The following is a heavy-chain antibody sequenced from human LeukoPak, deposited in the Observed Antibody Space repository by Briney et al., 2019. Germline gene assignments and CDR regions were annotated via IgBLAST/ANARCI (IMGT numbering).Heavy chain of an antibody. D-gene: IGHD5-12*01. Sequence: GGSLRLSCAASGFTFSSYDMHWVRQATGKGLEWVSAIGTAGDTYYPGSVKGRFTISRENAKNSLYLQMNSLRAGDTAVYYCARDSGYDGFDYWGQGTLVTVSS. V-gene: IGHV3-13*01. CDR2: IGTAGDT. J-gene: IGHJ4*02. CDR1: GFTFSSYD. CDR3: ARDSGYDGFDY.